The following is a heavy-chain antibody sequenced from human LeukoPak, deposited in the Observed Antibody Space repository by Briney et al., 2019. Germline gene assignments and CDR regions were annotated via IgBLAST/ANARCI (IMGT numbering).Heavy chain of an antibody. V-gene: IGHV4-39*07. Sequence: PSETLSLTCIVSGGSISSSNYYWGWIRQPPGKGLEWIGSIYYSGSTNYNPSLKSRVTISVDTSKNQFSLKLSSVTAADTAVYYCARTYHYGDYSFDYWGQGTLVTVSS. CDR2: IYYSGST. J-gene: IGHJ4*02. CDR1: GGSISSSNYY. CDR3: ARTYHYGDYSFDY. D-gene: IGHD4-17*01.